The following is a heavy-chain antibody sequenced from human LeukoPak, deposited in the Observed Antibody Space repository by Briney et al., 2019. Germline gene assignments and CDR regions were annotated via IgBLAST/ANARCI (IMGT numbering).Heavy chain of an antibody. Sequence: ASVKVSCKASGYTFTGYYMHWVRQAPGQGLEWMGWINPNSGGTNYAQKFQGRVTMTRDTSISTAYMELSRLRSDDTAVYYCARAPCVRITSCSNSDYWGQGTLVSVSS. V-gene: IGHV1-2*02. CDR2: INPNSGGT. CDR1: GYTFTGYY. J-gene: IGHJ4*02. CDR3: ARAPCVRITSCSNSDY. D-gene: IGHD2-2*01.